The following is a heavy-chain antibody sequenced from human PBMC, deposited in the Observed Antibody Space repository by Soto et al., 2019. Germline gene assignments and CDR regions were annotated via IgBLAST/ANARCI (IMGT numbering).Heavy chain of an antibody. CDR1: GFTFSSYA. D-gene: IGHD2-15*01. CDR2: ISGSGGST. J-gene: IGHJ3*02. CDR3: AKAIPLGYCSGGRCYAVPSDSFDI. Sequence: EVQLLESGGGLVQPGGSLRLSCAASGFTFSSYAMSWVRQAPGKGLEWVSAISGSGGSTYYADSVKGRFTISRDNSKNTLYLQLHRLRVEDTAAYYCAKAIPLGYCSGGRCYAVPSDSFDIWGQGTMVVVCS. V-gene: IGHV3-23*01.